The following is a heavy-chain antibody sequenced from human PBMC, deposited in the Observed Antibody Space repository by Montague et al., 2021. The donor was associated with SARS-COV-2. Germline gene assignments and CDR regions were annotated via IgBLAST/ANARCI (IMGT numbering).Heavy chain of an antibody. CDR1: GDSVSRYSVA. J-gene: IGHJ4*02. CDR3: ARTSASSDY. CDR2: TYYRSKWYN. D-gene: IGHD1-26*01. V-gene: IGHV6-1*01. Sequence: CAISGDSVSRYSVAWYWIRQSPPTGLEWLGRTYYRSKWYNDYAVSVKSRITINPDTSKSQISLQLNSVTPEDTAVYYCARTSASSDYWGQGTLVTVSS.